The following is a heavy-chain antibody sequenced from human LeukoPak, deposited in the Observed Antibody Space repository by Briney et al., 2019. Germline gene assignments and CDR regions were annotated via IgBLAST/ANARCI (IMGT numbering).Heavy chain of an antibody. D-gene: IGHD3-9*01. Sequence: GGSLRLSCAASGFTFSSYSMNWVRQAPGKGLEWVSSISSSSSYIYYADSVKGRFTISRDNAKNSLYLQMNSLRDEDTAVYYCARDRSYYDILTGYYTTPDAFDIWGQGTMVTVPS. J-gene: IGHJ3*02. CDR3: ARDRSYYDILTGYYTTPDAFDI. V-gene: IGHV3-21*01. CDR2: ISSSSSYI. CDR1: GFTFSSYS.